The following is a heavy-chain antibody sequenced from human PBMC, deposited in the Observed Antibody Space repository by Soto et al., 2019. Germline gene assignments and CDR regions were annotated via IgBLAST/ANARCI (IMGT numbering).Heavy chain of an antibody. J-gene: IGHJ3*02. Sequence: PGGSLRLSCAASGFTFSDHYMDWVRQAPGKGLEWVGRTRSKANSYTTEYAASVKGRFTIPRDDSKNSLYLQMNSLKTEDTAVYYCASALNYYDSSGYYEAHAFDIWGQGTMVTVS. CDR2: TRSKANSYTT. CDR3: ASALNYYDSSGYYEAHAFDI. CDR1: GFTFSDHY. V-gene: IGHV3-72*01. D-gene: IGHD3-22*01.